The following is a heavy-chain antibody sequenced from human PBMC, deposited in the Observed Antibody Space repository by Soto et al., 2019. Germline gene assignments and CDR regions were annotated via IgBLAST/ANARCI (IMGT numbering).Heavy chain of an antibody. J-gene: IGHJ4*02. Sequence: QVQLQESGPGLLKPSETLSLSYTVSGGSISSYYWSWIRQPPGKGLEWIGYIYYSGSTDYDPSLKSRVTISVDTSKNQFSLKLSSVSAADTAVYYCARRWGTYFDFWGQGTLVTVSS. V-gene: IGHV4-59*01. D-gene: IGHD7-27*01. CDR2: IYYSGST. CDR3: ARRWGTYFDF. CDR1: GGSISSYY.